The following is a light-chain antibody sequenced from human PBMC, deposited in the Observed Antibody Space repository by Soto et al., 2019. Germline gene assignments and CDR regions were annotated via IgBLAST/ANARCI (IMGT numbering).Light chain of an antibody. Sequence: DVQMTQSPSSLSVSVGARVTITGRASQSVSIYLNWYQQKPGEAPKLLISAASSLGSGVPSRFSGSGSGTDFTLTISSLQPEDFATYYCQQANSFPFTFGGGTKVDIK. V-gene: IGKV1-39*01. J-gene: IGKJ4*01. CDR1: QSVSIY. CDR2: AAS. CDR3: QQANSFPFT.